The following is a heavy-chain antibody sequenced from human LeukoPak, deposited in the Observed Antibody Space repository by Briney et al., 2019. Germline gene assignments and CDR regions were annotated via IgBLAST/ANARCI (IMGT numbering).Heavy chain of an antibody. CDR3: ARIGGSGTYWDY. CDR2: IKYHGSDE. V-gene: IGHV3-7*01. D-gene: IGHD3-10*01. J-gene: IGHJ4*02. CDR1: GFTFSDYW. Sequence: GGSLRLSCAASGFTFSDYWMSWVRQAPGRGLEWVANIKYHGSDEHYVDSVRGRFTVSRDNAKNSLFLQMNSLRAEDTAVYYCARIGGSGTYWDYWGRGTLVTVSS.